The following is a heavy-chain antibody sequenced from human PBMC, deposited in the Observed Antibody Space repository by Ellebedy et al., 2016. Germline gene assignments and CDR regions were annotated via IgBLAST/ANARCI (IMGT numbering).Heavy chain of an antibody. J-gene: IGHJ4*02. CDR3: ARAVYYYGSGSRFFGY. CDR2: ISAYNGNT. Sequence: ASVKVSCKTSGYTFTSYGISWVRQAPGQGLEWMGWISAYNGNTNYAQKLQGRVTMTTDTSISTAYMELSSLRSEDTAVYYCARAVYYYGSGSRFFGYWGQGTLVTVSS. CDR1: GYTFTSYG. D-gene: IGHD3-10*01. V-gene: IGHV1-18*01.